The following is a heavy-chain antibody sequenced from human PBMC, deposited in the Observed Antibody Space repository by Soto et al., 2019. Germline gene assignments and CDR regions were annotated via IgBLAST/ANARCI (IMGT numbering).Heavy chain of an antibody. D-gene: IGHD3-22*01. CDR2: IIPIFGTA. Sequence: QVQLVQSGAEVKKPGSSVKVSCKASGGTFSSYAISWVRQAPGQGLEWMGGIIPIFGTANYAQKFQGRVTITAAESTRTAYMELSSLRSEDTAVYYCARDGYYYDSSGYYYDFDYWGQGTLVTVSS. CDR1: GGTFSSYA. CDR3: ARDGYYYDSSGYYYDFDY. V-gene: IGHV1-69*12. J-gene: IGHJ4*02.